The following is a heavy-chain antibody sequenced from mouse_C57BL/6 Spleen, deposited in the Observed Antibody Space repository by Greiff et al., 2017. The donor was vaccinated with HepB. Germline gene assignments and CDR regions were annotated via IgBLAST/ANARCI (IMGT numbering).Heavy chain of an antibody. J-gene: IGHJ4*01. CDR1: GYTFTSYW. CDR2: IDPSDSET. CDR3: ARRYDYDGAMDY. Sequence: QVHVKQPGAELVRPGSSVKLSCKASGYTFTSYWMHWVKQRPIQGLEWIGNIDPSDSETHYNQKFKDKATLTVDKSSSTAYMQLSSLTSEDSAVYYCARRYDYDGAMDYWGQGTSVTVSS. V-gene: IGHV1-52*01. D-gene: IGHD2-4*01.